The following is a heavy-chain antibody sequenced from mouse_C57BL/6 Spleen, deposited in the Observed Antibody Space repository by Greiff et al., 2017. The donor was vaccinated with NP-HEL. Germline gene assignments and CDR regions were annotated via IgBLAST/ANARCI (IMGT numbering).Heavy chain of an antibody. J-gene: IGHJ4*01. CDR2: INPYNGGT. V-gene: IGHV1-19*01. CDR1: GYTFTDYY. Sequence: VQLQQSGPVLVKPGASVKMSCKASGYTFTDYYMNWVKQSHGKSLEWIGVINPYNGGTSYNQKFKGKATLTVDKSSSTAYMELNSLTSEDSAVYYCASPYYSDYYAMDYWGQGTSVTVSS. D-gene: IGHD2-12*01. CDR3: ASPYYSDYYAMDY.